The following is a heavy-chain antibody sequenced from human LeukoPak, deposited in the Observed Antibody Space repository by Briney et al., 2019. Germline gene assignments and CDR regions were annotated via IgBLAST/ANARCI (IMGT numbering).Heavy chain of an antibody. CDR1: GGSFSGYY. Sequence: SETLSLTCAVYGGSFSGYYWSWIRQPPGKGLEWIGEINHSGSTNYNPSLKSRVTISVDTSKNQFSLKLSSVTAADTAVYYCARDIAAAGPFDYWGQGTLVTVSS. J-gene: IGHJ4*02. V-gene: IGHV4-34*01. D-gene: IGHD6-13*01. CDR2: INHSGST. CDR3: ARDIAAAGPFDY.